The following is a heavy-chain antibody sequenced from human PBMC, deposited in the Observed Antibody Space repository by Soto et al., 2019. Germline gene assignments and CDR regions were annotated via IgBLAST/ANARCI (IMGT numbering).Heavy chain of an antibody. CDR2: TYYRSKWYN. J-gene: IGHJ4*02. V-gene: IGHV6-1*01. CDR1: GDSVSSNSAA. Sequence: QSQTLSLTCAISGDSVSSNSAAWNWIRQSPSRGLEWLGRTYYRSKWYNDYAVSVKSRITINPDTSKNQFSLQLNSVTPEDTAVYYCARDLISIAARPGYLDYWGQGTLVTVSS. D-gene: IGHD6-6*01. CDR3: ARDLISIAARPGYLDY.